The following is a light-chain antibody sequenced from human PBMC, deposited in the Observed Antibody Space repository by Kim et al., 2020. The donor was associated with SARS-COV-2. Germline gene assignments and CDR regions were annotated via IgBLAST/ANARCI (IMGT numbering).Light chain of an antibody. CDR2: QAA. V-gene: IGKV1-5*03. CDR3: KQYETYWT. J-gene: IGKJ1*01. Sequence: DIQMTQSPSTLSAFVGDSVTMTCRARQWVDGWLARYQQKPGKAPRLLIYQAAKLACGVPSRFSGSGSGTDFTLSVSSRQSDDSAVYYCKQYETYWTFGPGTKVDIK. CDR1: QWVDGW.